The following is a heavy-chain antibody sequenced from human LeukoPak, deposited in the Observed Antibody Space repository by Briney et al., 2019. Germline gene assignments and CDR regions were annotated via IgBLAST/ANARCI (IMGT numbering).Heavy chain of an antibody. V-gene: IGHV4-39*01. CDR2: IYYSGTT. CDR1: GGPVSSRSYY. Sequence: SETLSLTCSVSGGPVSSRSYYWGWIRQPPGKGLEWIAVIYYSGTTYFNPSLKSRVTIFVDTSKNQFSLKLSSATAADTAVYYCAEASEWSINYWGQGTLVTVSS. CDR3: AEASEWSINY. J-gene: IGHJ4*02. D-gene: IGHD3-3*01.